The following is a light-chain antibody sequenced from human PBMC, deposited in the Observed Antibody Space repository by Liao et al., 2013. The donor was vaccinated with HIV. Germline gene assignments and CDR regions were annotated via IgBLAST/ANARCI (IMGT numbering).Light chain of an antibody. CDR1: IIGTKS. V-gene: IGLV3-21*01. CDR2: YDS. CDR3: QVWDSSSDHYV. Sequence: SYVLTQPPSVSVAPGKTARITCGGNIIGTKSVHWYLQKPGQAPVLVIYYDSARPSGIPERFSGANSGNMATLTLTRVEVGDEAAYYCQVWDSSSDHYVFGTGTKVTVL. J-gene: IGLJ1*01.